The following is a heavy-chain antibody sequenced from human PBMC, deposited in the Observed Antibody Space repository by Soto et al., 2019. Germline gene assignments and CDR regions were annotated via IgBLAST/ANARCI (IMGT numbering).Heavy chain of an antibody. CDR3: ARDAISMVRGNNNWFDP. CDR1: VFIFSDHA. CDR2: ISGNGIAT. Sequence: PVGSLRLSCESSVFIFSDHAMSWVRQSPGKWLEWVSAISGNGIATYYADSVKGRFTISRDNSKNTLYLQMNRLRADDTAVYYCARDAISMVRGNNNWFDPWGQGTLVTVSS. V-gene: IGHV3-23*01. D-gene: IGHD3-10*01. J-gene: IGHJ5*02.